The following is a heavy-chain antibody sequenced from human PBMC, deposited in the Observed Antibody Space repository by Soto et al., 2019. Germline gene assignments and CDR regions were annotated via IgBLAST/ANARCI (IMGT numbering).Heavy chain of an antibody. V-gene: IGHV4-39*01. CDR2: ISYTGNT. CDR1: GGSISSNTYY. CDR3: ARHVKQNLYYFYSGMDV. J-gene: IGHJ6*02. Sequence: SETLSLTCTVSGGSISSNTYYWGWIRQPPGKGLEWIAKISYTGNTYYNPSLQSRVTISVDTSKNQFSLQLASVTAADTAVYYCARHVKQNLYYFYSGMDVWGQGTTVTVSS.